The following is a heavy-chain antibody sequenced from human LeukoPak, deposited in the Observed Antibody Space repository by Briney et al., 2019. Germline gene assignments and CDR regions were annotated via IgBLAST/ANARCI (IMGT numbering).Heavy chain of an antibody. Sequence: ASVKVSCKASGYTFTSYGISRVRQAPGQGLEWMGWISAYNGNTNYAQKLQGRVTMTTDTSTSTAYMELRSLRSDDTAVYYCARDRAYDILTGYSSFGYWGQGTLVTVSS. D-gene: IGHD3-9*01. CDR3: ARDRAYDILTGYSSFGY. J-gene: IGHJ4*02. CDR2: ISAYNGNT. CDR1: GYTFTSYG. V-gene: IGHV1-18*04.